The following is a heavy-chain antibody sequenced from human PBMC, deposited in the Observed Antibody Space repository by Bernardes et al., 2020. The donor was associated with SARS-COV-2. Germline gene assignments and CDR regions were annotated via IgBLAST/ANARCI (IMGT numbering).Heavy chain of an antibody. D-gene: IGHD3-10*01. CDR3: ASSLLWFGELYY. CDR2: ISYDGSKK. J-gene: IGHJ4*02. CDR1: GFTFSSYA. Sequence: GGSLRLSCAASGFTFSSYAMHWVRHAPGKVLEWVAVISYDGSKKYYADSVKGRFTISRDNSKNTLYLQMNSLRAEDTAVYYWASSLLWFGELYYWGQGTLVTVSS. V-gene: IGHV3-30-3*01.